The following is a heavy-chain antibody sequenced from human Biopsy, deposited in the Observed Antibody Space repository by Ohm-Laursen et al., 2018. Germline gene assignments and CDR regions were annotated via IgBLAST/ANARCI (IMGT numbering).Heavy chain of an antibody. CDR2: INHSGRT. CDR1: GESFNGYY. D-gene: IGHD2-2*01. V-gene: IGHV4-34*01. Sequence: TLSLTWAVYGESFNGYYWSWIRQTPGKGLEWIGEINHSGRTNYNPSLKSRVTISVDTSKNQFSLKVRSVTAADTAVYYCARDLIAYCPTTSCDNFGMDVWGQGTTVTVSS. J-gene: IGHJ6*02. CDR3: ARDLIAYCPTTSCDNFGMDV.